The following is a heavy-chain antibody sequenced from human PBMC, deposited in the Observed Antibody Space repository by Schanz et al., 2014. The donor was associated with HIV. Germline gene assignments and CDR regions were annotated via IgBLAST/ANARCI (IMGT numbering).Heavy chain of an antibody. D-gene: IGHD3-22*01. V-gene: IGHV3-33*01. CDR1: GFTFSSYA. Sequence: QEQVVESGGGVVQPGRSLRLACAASGFTFSSYAMHWVRQAPGTGLEWVAVIWYDATNEYYADSVKGRFTISRDNSKNTLYLQMNSLRVEDTAVYYCARGATTYSSGYYYPDYWGQGTLVTVSS. CDR3: ARGATTYSSGYYYPDY. CDR2: IWYDATNE. J-gene: IGHJ4*02.